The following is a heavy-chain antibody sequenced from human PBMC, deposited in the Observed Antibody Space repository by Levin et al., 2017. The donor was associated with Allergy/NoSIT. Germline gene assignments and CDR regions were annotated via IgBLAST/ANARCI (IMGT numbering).Heavy chain of an antibody. CDR2: VFSDGSIT. Sequence: GESLKISCAASGFTFSNYYMHWVRQAPGKGLVWVSRVFSDGSITDYADSVKGRFTISRDNARNTLYLQMNSLRAEDTAVYYCARGGCSSTSCLDNWGQGILVTVSS. CDR3: ARGGCSSTSCLDN. J-gene: IGHJ4*02. D-gene: IGHD2-2*01. V-gene: IGHV3-74*01. CDR1: GFTFSNYY.